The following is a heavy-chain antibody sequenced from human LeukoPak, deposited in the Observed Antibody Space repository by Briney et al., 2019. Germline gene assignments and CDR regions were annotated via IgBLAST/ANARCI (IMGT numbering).Heavy chain of an antibody. D-gene: IGHD4-17*01. J-gene: IGHJ4*02. CDR2: ISGSGGST. Sequence: PGGSLRLSCEVSGFTFSSYSMNWVRQAPGKGLEWVSAISGSGGSTYYADSVKGRFTISRDNSKNTLYLQMNSLRAEDTAVYYCANLYGDYPLAWGQGTLVTVSS. CDR1: GFTFSSYS. CDR3: ANLYGDYPLA. V-gene: IGHV3-23*01.